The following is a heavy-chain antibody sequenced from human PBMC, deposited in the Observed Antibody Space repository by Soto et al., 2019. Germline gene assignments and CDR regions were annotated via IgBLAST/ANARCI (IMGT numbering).Heavy chain of an antibody. CDR3: AREETAWPLAYGLDV. CDR2: IGRRSDI. Sequence: GGSLRLSCEASGFSSSTYSMHWVRQAPGKGLEWVSSIGRRSDIYYADSVKGRFTISRDNAKNSVSLQMNSLRDEDTAVYYCAREETAWPLAYGLDVWGQGTTVTVSS. CDR1: GFSSSTYS. J-gene: IGHJ6*02. V-gene: IGHV3-21*01. D-gene: IGHD2-21*02.